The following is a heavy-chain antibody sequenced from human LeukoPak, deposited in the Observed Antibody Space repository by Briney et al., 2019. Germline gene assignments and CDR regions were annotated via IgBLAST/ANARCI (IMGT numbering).Heavy chain of an antibody. CDR2: IRYDGSNK. CDR1: GFTFSSYG. J-gene: IGHJ4*02. CDR3: ANELGYCSSTSCYGVDY. V-gene: IGHV3-30*02. D-gene: IGHD2-2*01. Sequence: PGGSLRLSCAASGFTFSSYGMHWVRQAPGKGLEWVAFIRYDGSNKYYADSVKGRFTISRDNSKNTLYLQMNSLRAEDTAVYYCANELGYCSSTSCYGVDYWGQGTLVTVSS.